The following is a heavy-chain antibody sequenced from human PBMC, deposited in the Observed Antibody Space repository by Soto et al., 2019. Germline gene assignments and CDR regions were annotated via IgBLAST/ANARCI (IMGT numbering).Heavy chain of an antibody. CDR3: SRSLAIDFDS. V-gene: IGHV3-49*04. J-gene: IGHJ4*02. CDR1: GFNFGAYT. CDR2: IRRIAYGGTT. Sequence: PGGSLRLSCSASGFNFGAYTMSWVRLTPGKGLEWVGFIRRIAYGGTTDYAASVKGRFTISRDDSRKIVYLQMSRLKIEDTAVYYCSRSLAIDFDSWGQGTLVTVSS.